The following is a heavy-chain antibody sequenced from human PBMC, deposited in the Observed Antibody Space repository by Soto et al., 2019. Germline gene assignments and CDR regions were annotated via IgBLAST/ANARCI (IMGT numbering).Heavy chain of an antibody. CDR2: IYNSGST. J-gene: IGHJ6*02. D-gene: IGHD6-6*01. CDR1: GGYISGGYYS. CDR3: ARDHHSSSPDYYYYGMDV. Sequence: SETLSLTCAVSGGYISGGYYSRSWIRQPPGKGLEWIGFIYNSGSTYYNSSLKSRVTVSVDRSKNQFSLQLNSVTPEDTAVYYCARDHHSSSPDYYYYGMDVWGQGTTVTVSS. V-gene: IGHV4-30-2*01.